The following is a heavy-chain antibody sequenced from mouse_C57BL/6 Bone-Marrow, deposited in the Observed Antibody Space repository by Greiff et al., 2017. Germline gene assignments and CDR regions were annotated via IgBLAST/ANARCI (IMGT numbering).Heavy chain of an antibody. Sequence: VQLQQSGAELARPGASVKLSCKASGYTFTSYGISWVKQRTGQGLEWIGEIYPRSGNTYYNEKFKGKATLPADKSSSTAYMELRSLTSEDSAVYFCARRPFAYWGQGTLVTVSA. V-gene: IGHV1-81*01. CDR3: ARRPFAY. J-gene: IGHJ3*01. CDR1: GYTFTSYG. CDR2: IYPRSGNT.